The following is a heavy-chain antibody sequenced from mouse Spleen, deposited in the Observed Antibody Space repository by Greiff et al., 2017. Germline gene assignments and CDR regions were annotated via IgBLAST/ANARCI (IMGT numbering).Heavy chain of an antibody. CDR2: IGPSDSYT. J-gene: IGHJ3*01. CDR1: GYTFTSYG. D-gene: IGHD2-13*01. Sequence: VQLQQSGAELVMPGASVKLSCKASGYTFTSYGMPWVQQRPGQGLEWIGEIGPSDSYTNYNQKFKGKATLTVDKSSSTAYMQLSSLTSEVSSVSYCARDDSFAYWGQGTLVTVSA. V-gene: IGHV1-69*01. CDR3: ARDDSFAY.